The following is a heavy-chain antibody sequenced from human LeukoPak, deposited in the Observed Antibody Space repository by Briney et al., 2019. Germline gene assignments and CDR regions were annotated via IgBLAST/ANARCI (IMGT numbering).Heavy chain of an antibody. Sequence: PGGSLRLSCAASGFTFSSYAMNWVRQAPGRGLEWVSGISGSGGSTYYADSVKGRFTISRDNSKNTLYLQMNNLRAEDTAVYHCAKEAAVTHWYFALWGRGTLVTVSS. V-gene: IGHV3-23*01. CDR1: GFTFSSYA. CDR2: ISGSGGST. J-gene: IGHJ2*01. CDR3: AKEAAVTHWYFAL. D-gene: IGHD4-17*01.